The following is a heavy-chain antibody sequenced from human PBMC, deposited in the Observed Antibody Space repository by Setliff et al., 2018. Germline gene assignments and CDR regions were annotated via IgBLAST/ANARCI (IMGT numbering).Heavy chain of an antibody. V-gene: IGHV7-4-1*02. CDR2: INTNTGNP. CDR3: ARVGTGSLLDY. Sequence: ASVKVSCKASGHTFTTYAMGWMRQIPGQGLEWMGWINTNTGNPTSAQGFTGRFVFSLDTSVSTAYLQISSLKAEDTALYYCARVGTGSLLDYWGQGTLVTVSS. CDR1: GHTFTTYA. D-gene: IGHD1-1*01. J-gene: IGHJ4*02.